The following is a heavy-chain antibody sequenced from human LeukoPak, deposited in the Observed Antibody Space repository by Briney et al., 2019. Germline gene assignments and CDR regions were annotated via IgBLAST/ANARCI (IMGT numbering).Heavy chain of an antibody. CDR2: IYYSGST. J-gene: IGHJ6*03. Sequence: SETLSLTCTVSGGSISSYYWSWIRQPPGKGLEWIGYIYYSGSTNYNPSLKSRVTISVDTSKNQFSLKLSSVTAADMAVYYCARVSAGIVGARPHYYYYYMDVWGKGTTVTISS. CDR3: ARVSAGIVGARPHYYYYYMDV. D-gene: IGHD1-26*01. V-gene: IGHV4-59*01. CDR1: GGSISSYY.